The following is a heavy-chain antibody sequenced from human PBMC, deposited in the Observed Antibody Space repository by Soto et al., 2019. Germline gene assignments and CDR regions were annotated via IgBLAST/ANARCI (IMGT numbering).Heavy chain of an antibody. D-gene: IGHD1-26*01. Sequence: QVQLAQSGAEVKKPGASVKVSCKASGYTFTSYAIHWVRQAPGQSLEWLGWINAGIGNTKYSQKFQGRVTITRDTSASTAYMELSSLTSEDTSVYYCARDRGSFSFDYWGQGTLVTVSS. CDR2: INAGIGNT. CDR1: GYTFTSYA. CDR3: ARDRGSFSFDY. V-gene: IGHV1-3*01. J-gene: IGHJ4*02.